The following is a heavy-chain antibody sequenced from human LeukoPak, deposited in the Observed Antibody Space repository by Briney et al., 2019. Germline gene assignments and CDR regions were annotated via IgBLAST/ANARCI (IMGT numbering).Heavy chain of an antibody. CDR2: ISSSSSTI. Sequence: GGSLRLSCAASGFTFSSYSMNWVRQAPGKGLEWVSYISSSSSTIYYADSVKGRFTISRDNAKNSLYLQMNSLRAEDTAVYYCARGLVQPINWFDPWGQGTLVTVSS. J-gene: IGHJ5*02. D-gene: IGHD1-14*01. CDR1: GFTFSSYS. V-gene: IGHV3-48*01. CDR3: ARGLVQPINWFDP.